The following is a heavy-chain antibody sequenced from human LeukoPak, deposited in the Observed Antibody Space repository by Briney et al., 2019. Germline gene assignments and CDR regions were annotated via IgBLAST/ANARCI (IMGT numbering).Heavy chain of an antibody. Sequence: ASVKVSCKASGYTFTSYDINWVRQATGQGLEWMGWINPNSGGTNYAQKFQGRVTMTRDTSISTAFLELSRLRSDDTAVYYCAREAYCGGDCYSGFDYWGQGTLVTVSS. J-gene: IGHJ4*02. CDR2: INPNSGGT. V-gene: IGHV1-2*02. D-gene: IGHD2-21*02. CDR3: AREAYCGGDCYSGFDY. CDR1: GYTFTSYD.